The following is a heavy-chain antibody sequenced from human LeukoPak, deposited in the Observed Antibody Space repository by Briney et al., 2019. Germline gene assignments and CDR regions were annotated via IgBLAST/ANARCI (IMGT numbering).Heavy chain of an antibody. CDR2: IKQYGSKK. V-gene: IGHV3-7*01. Sequence: GASVRLSCAASGFTFSSYWMSCVRQAPGKGLEWVANIKQYGSKKYYVESVKGRFTISRDNAKNSLYLQMNSLRAEDTAVYYCARDYYDSSGYYLDYWGQGTLVTVSS. CDR3: ARDYYDSSGYYLDY. CDR1: GFTFSSYW. D-gene: IGHD3-22*01. J-gene: IGHJ4*02.